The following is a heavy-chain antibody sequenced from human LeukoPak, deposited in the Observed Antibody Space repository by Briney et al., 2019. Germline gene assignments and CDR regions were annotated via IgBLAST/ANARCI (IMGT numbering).Heavy chain of an antibody. D-gene: IGHD6-13*01. CDR2: INPNSGGT. Sequence: ASVKVSCKASGYTFTGYYTHWVRQAPGQGLEWMGWINPNSGGTNYAQKFQGRVTMTRDTSISTAYMELSRLRSDDTTVYYCARVVKQQSFPSDYWGQGTLVTVSS. CDR1: GYTFTGYY. CDR3: ARVVKQQSFPSDY. V-gene: IGHV1-2*02. J-gene: IGHJ4*02.